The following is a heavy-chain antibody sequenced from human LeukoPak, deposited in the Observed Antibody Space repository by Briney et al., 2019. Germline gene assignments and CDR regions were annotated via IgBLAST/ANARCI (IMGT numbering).Heavy chain of an antibody. V-gene: IGHV3-53*01. D-gene: IGHD2/OR15-2a*01. CDR1: GFTVSSNY. Sequence: GGSLRLSCAAPGFTVSSNYMSWVRQAPGKGLEWVSVIYSGGSTYYADSVKGRFTISRDNSKNTLYLQMNSLRAEDTAVYYCAREWGNSYMDVWGKGTTVTVSS. J-gene: IGHJ6*03. CDR3: AREWGNSYMDV. CDR2: IYSGGST.